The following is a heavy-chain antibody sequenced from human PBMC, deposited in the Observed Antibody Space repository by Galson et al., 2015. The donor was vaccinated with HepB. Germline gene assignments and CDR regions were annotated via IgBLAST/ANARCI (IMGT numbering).Heavy chain of an antibody. Sequence: SLRLSCAASGFTFSSYSMNWVRQAPGKGLEWVSYISSSSSTIYHADSVKGRFTISRDNAKNSLYLQMNSLRAEDTAVYYCASWMEEVSGGFNYYYYGMDVWGQGTTVTVSS. J-gene: IGHJ6*02. CDR2: ISSSSSTI. CDR1: GFTFSSYS. V-gene: IGHV3-48*01. CDR3: ASWMEEVSGGFNYYYYGMDV. D-gene: IGHD2-2*03.